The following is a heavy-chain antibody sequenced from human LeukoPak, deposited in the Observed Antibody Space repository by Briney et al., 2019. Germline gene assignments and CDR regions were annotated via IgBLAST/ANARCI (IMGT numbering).Heavy chain of an antibody. V-gene: IGHV4-59*01. CDR1: GGSITPYY. CDR2: IYYSGST. CDR3: ASIGSYYPDFDY. J-gene: IGHJ4*02. Sequence: SETLSLTCDVSGGSITPYYWNWIRQTPGKGLELIGYIYYSGSTNYNPSLKSRVTISVDTSKNQFSLKLSSVTAADTAVYYCASIGSYYPDFDYWGQGTLVTVSS. D-gene: IGHD1-26*01.